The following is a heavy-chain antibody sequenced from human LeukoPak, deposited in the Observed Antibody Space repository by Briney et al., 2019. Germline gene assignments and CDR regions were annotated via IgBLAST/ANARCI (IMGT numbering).Heavy chain of an antibody. CDR2: INPNSGGT. J-gene: IGHJ4*02. D-gene: IGHD2-15*01. Sequence: ASVKVSCRASGYTFTGYYMHWVRQAPGQGLEWMGWINPNSGGTNYAQKLQGRVTTTTDTSTSTAYMELRSLRSDDTAVYYCARAASYEPAAYWGQGTLVTVSS. V-gene: IGHV1-2*02. CDR1: GYTFTGYY. CDR3: ARAASYEPAAY.